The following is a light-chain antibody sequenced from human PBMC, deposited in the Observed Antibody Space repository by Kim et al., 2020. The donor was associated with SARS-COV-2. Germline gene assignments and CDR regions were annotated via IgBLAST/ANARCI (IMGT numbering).Light chain of an antibody. CDR1: QTVSSN. V-gene: IGKV3-15*01. CDR3: QQYDNWPPVT. J-gene: IGKJ4*01. Sequence: SPGERVTLSCRASQTVSSNLAWYQQRPGQAPSLLIYGASTRATGIPASFSGSGSGTEFTLDISSLQSEDFAVYYCQQYDNWPPVTFGGGTKVDIK. CDR2: GAS.